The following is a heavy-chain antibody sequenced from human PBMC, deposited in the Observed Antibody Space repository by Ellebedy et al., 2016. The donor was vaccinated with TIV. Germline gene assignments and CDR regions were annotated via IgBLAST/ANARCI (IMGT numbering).Heavy chain of an antibody. CDR3: GSGMTHPWFYIDV. D-gene: IGHD1-26*01. V-gene: IGHV1-46*03. CDR2: ITPRGEST. Sequence: ASVKVSXXASGYTFTNYYVHWVRQAPGQGLEWMGIITPRGESTSYAQKFQGRVTMTRDTSTDTAYMELSSLRSDDTAVYYCGSGMTHPWFYIDVWGQGTTVTAS. CDR1: GYTFTNYY. J-gene: IGHJ6*03.